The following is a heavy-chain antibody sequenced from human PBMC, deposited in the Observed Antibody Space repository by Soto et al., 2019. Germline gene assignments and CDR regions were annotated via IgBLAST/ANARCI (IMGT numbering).Heavy chain of an antibody. Sequence: EVQVLESGGGLVKPGGSLRLSCVFSGFTFSTYTMNWVRQAPGKGLEWVSSINGRSNYVYYADSVKDLFTISRDNAKNSLYLQMNRLRAEDTAIYYCAREDGVVGSSSAFDHWGLGTLVTVSS. V-gene: IGHV3-21*01. CDR2: INGRSNYV. D-gene: IGHD1-26*01. CDR3: AREDGVVGSSSAFDH. CDR1: GFTFSTYT. J-gene: IGHJ4*02.